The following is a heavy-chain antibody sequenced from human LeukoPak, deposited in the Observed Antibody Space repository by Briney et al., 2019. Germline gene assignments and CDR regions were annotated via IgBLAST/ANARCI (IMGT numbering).Heavy chain of an antibody. CDR2: IYYSGST. D-gene: IGHD5-12*01. V-gene: IGHV4-59*01. J-gene: IGHJ4*02. Sequence: NPSETLSLTCTVSGGSISSYYWSWIRQPPGKGLEWIGYIYYSGSTNYNPSLKSRVTISVDTSKNQFSLKLSSVTAADTAVYYCARDQTSGYYFDYWGQGTLVTVSS. CDR1: GGSISSYY. CDR3: ARDQTSGYYFDY.